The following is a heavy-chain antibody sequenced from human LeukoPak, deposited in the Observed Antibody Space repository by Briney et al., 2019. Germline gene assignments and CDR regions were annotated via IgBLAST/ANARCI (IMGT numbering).Heavy chain of an antibody. CDR2: ISAYNDNT. Sequence: PSVKVSCKASGYTFTSYGFSWVRQAPGHGLEWMGWISAYNDNTNYARKLQGRVTMTTDTSTSTAYMELRSLTSDDTAVYYCARRYCSSTSCYTNWFDPWGQGTLVTVSS. CDR3: ARRYCSSTSCYTNWFDP. V-gene: IGHV1-18*01. D-gene: IGHD2-2*02. J-gene: IGHJ5*02. CDR1: GYTFTSYG.